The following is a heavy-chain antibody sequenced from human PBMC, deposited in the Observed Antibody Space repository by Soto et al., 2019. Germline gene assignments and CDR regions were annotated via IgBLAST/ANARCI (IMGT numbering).Heavy chain of an antibody. CDR1: GFTFSHYG. CDR3: ARVEGFDLDY. V-gene: IGHV3-33*01. D-gene: IGHD3-3*01. J-gene: IGHJ4*02. Sequence: QVQLVESGGGVVHPGRSLRLSCAASGFTFSHYGMHWVRQAPGKGLEWVAVIWYDGSNTYYADSVKGRFTVSRDNSKNTRFMQMNSLRVEDTAVYYCARVEGFDLDYWGQGTLVTVSS. CDR2: IWYDGSNT.